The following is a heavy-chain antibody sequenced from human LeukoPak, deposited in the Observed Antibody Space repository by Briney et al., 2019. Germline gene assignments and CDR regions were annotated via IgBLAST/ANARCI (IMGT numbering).Heavy chain of an antibody. CDR2: INPSGSST. D-gene: IGHD3-16*02. V-gene: IGHV1-46*01. CDR1: GYTFTSYA. CDR3: ARDNSVGDIAWWFDP. J-gene: IGHJ5*02. Sequence: ASVKVSCKASGYTFTSYAMNWVRQAPGQGLEWMGLINPSGSSTLYAQKFQGRVTVTRDMSTTTDYMELSSLRSEDTAVYYCARDNSVGDIAWWFDPWGQGTLVTVSS.